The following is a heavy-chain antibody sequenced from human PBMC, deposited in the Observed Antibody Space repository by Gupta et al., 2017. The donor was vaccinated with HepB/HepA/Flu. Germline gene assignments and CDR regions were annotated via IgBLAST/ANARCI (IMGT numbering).Heavy chain of an antibody. J-gene: IGHJ4*02. CDR1: GDSIHRNNYH. Sequence: QLQLQESGPALVRPSEPLSLTCSVSGDSIHRNNYHLAWIRPPPGKGLEGVGRIHYSGSTYYDPALKSRVNMFVDTSKSQFSLKLNSVTAADTAVYFCAGHSKGGGFVVVMYYFDYWGQGTLVTVSS. D-gene: IGHD2-15*01. CDR3: AGHSKGGGFVVVMYYFDY. CDR2: IHYSGST. V-gene: IGHV4-39*01.